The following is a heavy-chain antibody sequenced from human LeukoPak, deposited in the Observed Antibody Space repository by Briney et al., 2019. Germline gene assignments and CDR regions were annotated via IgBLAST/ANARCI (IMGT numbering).Heavy chain of an antibody. CDR3: GWDGSGSYTVDY. CDR2: IRYDGSNK. V-gene: IGHV3-30*02. J-gene: IGHJ4*02. D-gene: IGHD3-10*01. Sequence: GGSLRLSCAASGFTFSSYGMHWVRQAPGKGLEWVAFIRYDGSNKYYADSVKGRFTISRDNSKNTLYLQTNSLRAEDTAVYYCGWDGSGSYTVDYWGQGTLVTVSS. CDR1: GFTFSSYG.